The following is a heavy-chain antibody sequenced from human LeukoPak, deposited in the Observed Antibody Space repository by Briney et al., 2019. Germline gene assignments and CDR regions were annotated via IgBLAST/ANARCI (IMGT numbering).Heavy chain of an antibody. CDR2: IFGSGGSP. CDR3: GKTTVGYSSGQKPAWPVDY. J-gene: IGHJ4*02. Sequence: PGGSLSLSCEASGFPFGSHAMYWVRQAPGKGLEWVAGIFGSGGSPHYADPVKGRFTISRDNSRNTVYLQINSLRAEDTAVYYCGKTTVGYSSGQKPAWPVDYWGQGTLVTVSS. V-gene: IGHV3-23*01. CDR1: GFPFGSHA. D-gene: IGHD5-18*01.